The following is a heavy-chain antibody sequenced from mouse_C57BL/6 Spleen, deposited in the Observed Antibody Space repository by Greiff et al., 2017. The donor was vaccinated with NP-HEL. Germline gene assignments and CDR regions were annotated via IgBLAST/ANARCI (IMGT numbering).Heavy chain of an antibody. CDR2: ISDGGSYT. D-gene: IGHD1-2*01. CDR3: ARDRRLRPFDY. V-gene: IGHV5-4*01. Sequence: EVNVVESGGGLVKPGGSLKLSCAASGFTFSSYAMSWVRQTPEKRLEWVATISDGGSYTYYPDNVKGRFTISRDNAKNNLYLQMSHLKSEDTAMYYCARDRRLRPFDYWGQGTTLTVSS. J-gene: IGHJ2*01. CDR1: GFTFSSYA.